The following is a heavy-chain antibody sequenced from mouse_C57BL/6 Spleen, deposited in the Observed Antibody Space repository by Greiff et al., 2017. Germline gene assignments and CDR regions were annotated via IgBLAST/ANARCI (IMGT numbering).Heavy chain of an antibody. V-gene: IGHV1-80*01. CDR2: IYPGDGDT. Sequence: QVQLQQSGAELVKPGASVKISCKASGYAFSSYWMNWVKQRPGKGLEWIGQIYPGDGDTNYNGKFKGKATLTADKSSSTAYMQLSSLTSEDSAVYFCARGYSNSYAMDYWGQGTSVTVSS. CDR1: GYAFSSYW. J-gene: IGHJ4*01. D-gene: IGHD2-5*01. CDR3: ARGYSNSYAMDY.